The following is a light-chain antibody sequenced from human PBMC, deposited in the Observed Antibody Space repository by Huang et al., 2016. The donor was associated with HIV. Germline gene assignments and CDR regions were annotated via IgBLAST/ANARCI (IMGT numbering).Light chain of an antibody. J-gene: IGKJ1*01. CDR3: MQSLQTPPT. V-gene: IGKV2-28*01. Sequence: DIVMSQSPLSLTVTPGEPASISCKSNESLLYTNGFRYLNWYLQKPGLSPRLLIYLGSNRAYGVPDRFSGSGTGIEFTLTSSRVEADDVGVYYCMQSLQTPPTFGQGTKVEI. CDR2: LGS. CDR1: ESLLYTNGFRY.